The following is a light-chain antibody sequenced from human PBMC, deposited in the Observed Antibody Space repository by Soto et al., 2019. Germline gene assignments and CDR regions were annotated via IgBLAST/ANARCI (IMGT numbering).Light chain of an antibody. CDR3: SSYTSSSTPL. V-gene: IGLV2-14*01. CDR2: EVS. J-gene: IGLJ2*01. CDR1: SSDVGYYNY. Sequence: QSALTQPASVSGSPGQSITISCAGTSSDVGYYNYVSWYQQHPGKAPKLMIYEVSNRPSGVSNRFSGSKSGHTASLTISGLQAEDEADYFCSSYTSSSTPLFGGGTKVTVL.